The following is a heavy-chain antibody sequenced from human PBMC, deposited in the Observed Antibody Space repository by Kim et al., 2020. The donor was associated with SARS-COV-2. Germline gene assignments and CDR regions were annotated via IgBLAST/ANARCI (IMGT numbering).Heavy chain of an antibody. CDR1: GFTFSNYA. CDR3: AREGGSSGSSMDI. D-gene: IGHD1-26*01. J-gene: IGHJ3*02. CDR2: ISYDGNDK. V-gene: IGHV3-30-3*01. Sequence: GGSLRLSCAASGFTFSNYAMHWVRQAPGKGLEWVALISYDGNDKYDADSVKGRFTISRDKSKNTLYLQMNSLRAEDTAVYYCAREGGSSGSSMDIWGQGTLVTVSS.